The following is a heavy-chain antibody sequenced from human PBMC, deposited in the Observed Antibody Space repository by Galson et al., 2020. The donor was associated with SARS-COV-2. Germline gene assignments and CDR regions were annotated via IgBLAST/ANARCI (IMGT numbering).Heavy chain of an antibody. CDR1: GYTLTELS. V-gene: IGHV1-24*01. J-gene: IGHJ1*01. D-gene: IGHD2-2*02. CDR3: ATDAYCSSTSCYTEYFQH. Sequence: ASVKVSCKVSGYTLTELSMHWVRQAPGKGLEWMGGFDPEDGETIYAQKFQGRVTMTEDTSTDTAYMELSSLRSEDTAVYYCATDAYCSSTSCYTEYFQHWGQGTLVTVSS. CDR2: FDPEDGET.